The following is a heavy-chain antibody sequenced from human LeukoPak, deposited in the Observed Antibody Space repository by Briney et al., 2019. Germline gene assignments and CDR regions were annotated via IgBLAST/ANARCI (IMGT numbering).Heavy chain of an antibody. V-gene: IGHV3-15*01. Sequence: GGSLRLSCAASGFTFSIAWMTWVRQAPGKGLEWVGRIKSKTDGGTTDYAAPVKGRFTISRDDSKNTLYLQMNSLRAEDTAVYYCAREQRITMVRGFTTTYYFDYWGQGTLVTVSS. CDR2: IKSKTDGGTT. CDR3: AREQRITMVRGFTTTYYFDY. CDR1: GFTFSIAW. D-gene: IGHD3-10*01. J-gene: IGHJ4*02.